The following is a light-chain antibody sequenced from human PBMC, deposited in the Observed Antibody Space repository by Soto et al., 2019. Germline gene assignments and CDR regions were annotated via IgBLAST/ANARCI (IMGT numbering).Light chain of an antibody. J-gene: IGKJ4*01. CDR3: LQDYSYPLT. Sequence: AIQMTQSPSFLSASVEDRVTITCRASQGIRNDLGWYQQKPGKAPKLLISVASSLQSGVPSRFSGSGSGTDFTLTISSLQPEDFATYYCLQDYSYPLTFGGGTKVEIK. CDR2: VAS. V-gene: IGKV1-6*01. CDR1: QGIRND.